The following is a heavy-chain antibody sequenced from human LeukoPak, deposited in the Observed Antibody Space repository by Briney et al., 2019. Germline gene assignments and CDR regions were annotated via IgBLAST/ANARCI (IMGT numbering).Heavy chain of an antibody. CDR2: MNPNSGNT. V-gene: IGHV1-8*01. D-gene: IGHD2-21*02. J-gene: IGHJ4*02. CDR1: GYTFTSYD. Sequence: ASVKVSCKASGYTFTSYDINWVRQATGQGLEWMGWMNPNSGNTGYAQKFQGRVTMTRNTSISTAYMELSSLRSEDTAVYYCARGRAYCGGGCYWKYYFDYWGQGTLVTVSS. CDR3: ARGRAYCGGGCYWKYYFDY.